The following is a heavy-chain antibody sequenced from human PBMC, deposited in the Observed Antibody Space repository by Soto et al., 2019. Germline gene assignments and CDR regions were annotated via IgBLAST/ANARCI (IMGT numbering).Heavy chain of an antibody. CDR3: ARDLVRYFDWLLSSPGAFDS. Sequence: SETLSLTCTVSGGSISSYYWSWIRQPPGKGLEWIGYIYYSGSTNYNPPLKSRVTISVDTSKNQFSLKLSSVTAADTAVYYCARDLVRYFDWLLSSPGAFDSWGQGTIVTVSS. CDR2: IYYSGST. D-gene: IGHD3-9*01. V-gene: IGHV4-59*12. CDR1: GGSISSYY. J-gene: IGHJ3*02.